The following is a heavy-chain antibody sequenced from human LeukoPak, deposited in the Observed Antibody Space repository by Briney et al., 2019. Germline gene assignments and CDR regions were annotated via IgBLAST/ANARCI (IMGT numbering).Heavy chain of an antibody. D-gene: IGHD3-22*01. Sequence: GGSLRLSCAASGFTFTSYWMSWVRQAPGKGLEWVSAISGSGGSTYYADSVKGRFTISRDNSKNTLYLQANSLRAEDTAVYYCAKLYSTYDSSGYYYVRDDAFDIWGQGTMVTVSS. CDR3: AKLYSTYDSSGYYYVRDDAFDI. J-gene: IGHJ3*02. V-gene: IGHV3-23*01. CDR2: ISGSGGST. CDR1: GFTFTSYW.